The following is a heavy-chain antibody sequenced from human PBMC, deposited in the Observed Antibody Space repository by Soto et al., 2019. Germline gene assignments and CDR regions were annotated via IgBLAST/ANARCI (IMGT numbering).Heavy chain of an antibody. CDR3: ATRGSGPRYYGMDV. D-gene: IGHD3-10*01. CDR2: ISYDGSNK. CDR1: GFTFRIYG. Sequence: GWLRLSCSASGFTFRIYGRHWFRQAPGKGLEWVAVISYDGSNKYYADSVKVRFTIARDNSKNTLYLQMNSLRAEDTDVYYCATRGSGPRYYGMDVWGEGTKVIVYS. V-gene: IGHV3-30*03. J-gene: IGHJ6*04.